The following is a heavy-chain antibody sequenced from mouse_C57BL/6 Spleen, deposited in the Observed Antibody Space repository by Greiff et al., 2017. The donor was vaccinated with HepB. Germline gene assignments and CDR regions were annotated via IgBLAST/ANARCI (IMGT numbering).Heavy chain of an antibody. V-gene: IGHV1-69*01. Sequence: VQLQQPGAELVMPGASVKLSCKASGYTFTSYWMHWVKQRPGQGLEWIGEIDPSDSYTNYNQKFKGKSTLTVDKSSSTAYMQLSSLTSEDSAVYYCARSGSSYDAMDYWGQGTSVTVSS. CDR3: ARSGSSYDAMDY. D-gene: IGHD1-1*01. CDR1: GYTFTSYW. J-gene: IGHJ4*01. CDR2: IDPSDSYT.